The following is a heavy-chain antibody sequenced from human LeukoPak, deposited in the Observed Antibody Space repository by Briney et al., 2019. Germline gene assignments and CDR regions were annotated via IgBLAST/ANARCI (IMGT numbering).Heavy chain of an antibody. D-gene: IGHD3-10*01. J-gene: IGHJ2*01. Sequence: ASVKVSCKASGYTFTNFGITWVRQAPGQGLEWMGGIIPIFGTANYAQKFQGRVTITTDESTSTAYMELSSLRSEDTAVYYCARASWVYWYFDLWGRGTLVTVSS. V-gene: IGHV1-69*05. CDR1: GYTFTNFG. CDR2: IIPIFGTA. CDR3: ARASWVYWYFDL.